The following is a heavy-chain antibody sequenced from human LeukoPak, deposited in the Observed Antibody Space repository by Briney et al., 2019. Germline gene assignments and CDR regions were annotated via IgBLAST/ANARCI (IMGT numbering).Heavy chain of an antibody. Sequence: SETLSFTCTVSGGSLSSHYWSCIRQPAGKGLEWIGRIYTSGSTNYNPSLKSRVTMSVDTSKNQFSLKLSSVTAADTAVYYCASSYSGSTVRAYYFHYWGQGTLVTVSS. CDR2: IYTSGST. CDR3: ASSYSGSTVRAYYFHY. V-gene: IGHV4-4*07. CDR1: GGSLSSHY. J-gene: IGHJ4*02. D-gene: IGHD1-26*01.